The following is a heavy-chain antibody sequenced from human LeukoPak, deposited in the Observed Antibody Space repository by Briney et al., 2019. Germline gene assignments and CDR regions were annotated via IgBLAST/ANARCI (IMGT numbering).Heavy chain of an antibody. J-gene: IGHJ4*02. Sequence: SETLSLTCTVSGYSISSGYYWGWIRQPPGKGLEWIGSIYHSGSTYYNPSLKSRVTISVDTSKNQFSLKLSAVTAADTAVYYCARVSGDYRLDYWGQGTLVSVSS. CDR3: ARVSGDYRLDY. V-gene: IGHV4-38-2*02. D-gene: IGHD2-21*02. CDR1: GYSISSGYY. CDR2: IYHSGST.